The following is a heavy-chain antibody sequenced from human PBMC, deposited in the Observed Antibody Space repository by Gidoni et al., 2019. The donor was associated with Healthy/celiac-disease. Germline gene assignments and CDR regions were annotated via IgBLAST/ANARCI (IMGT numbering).Heavy chain of an antibody. CDR2: IYYSGST. D-gene: IGHD3-22*01. Sequence: QLQLQESGPGLVKPSETLSLTCTVSGGSISSSSYYWGWIRQPPGKGLEWIGSIYYSGSTYYNPSLKSRVTISVDTSKNQFSLKLSSVTAADTAVYYCARDNDSSGYYYDWGQGTLVTVSS. CDR1: GGSISSSSYY. V-gene: IGHV4-39*07. J-gene: IGHJ4*02. CDR3: ARDNDSSGYYYD.